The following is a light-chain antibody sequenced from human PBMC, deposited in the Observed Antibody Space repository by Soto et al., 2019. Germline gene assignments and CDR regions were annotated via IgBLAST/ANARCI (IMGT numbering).Light chain of an antibody. V-gene: IGKV3-11*01. J-gene: IGKJ4*01. CDR2: DAS. Sequence: EIVLTQSPATLSLSPGERATLSCRASQSVSSYLAWYQQKPGQAPRLLIYDASNRATGIPARFSGSGYGTDFTLTSSSLEPEDFAVYYCQQRSNWPLTFGGGTKVEIK. CDR3: QQRSNWPLT. CDR1: QSVSSY.